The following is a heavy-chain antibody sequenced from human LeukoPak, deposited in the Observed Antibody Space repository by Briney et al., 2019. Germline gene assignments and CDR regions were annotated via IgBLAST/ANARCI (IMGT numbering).Heavy chain of an antibody. CDR1: GYIFTSYY. V-gene: IGHV1-46*03. CDR2: VYPSAGTS. D-gene: IGHD3-16*01. Sequence: ASVKLSCKASGYIFTSYYMHWVRQAPGQGLEWLGVVYPSAGTSDPAQRFRARITLSDDTSTSTAYMELRSLKSEDTAIYFCVREYHGGYFDFWVQGTLVTVSS. J-gene: IGHJ4*02. CDR3: VREYHGGYFDF.